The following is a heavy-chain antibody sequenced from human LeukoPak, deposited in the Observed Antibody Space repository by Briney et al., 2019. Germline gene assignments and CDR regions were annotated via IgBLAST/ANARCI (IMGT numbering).Heavy chain of an antibody. Sequence: GSLRLSCAASGFTFSSYAMSWVRQAPGKGLEWVSAISGSGGSTYYADSVKGRFTISRDNSKNTLYLQMNSLIAEDTAVYYCAKGTDFTMIVLTPLDYWGQGTLVTVSS. J-gene: IGHJ4*02. V-gene: IGHV3-23*01. CDR2: ISGSGGST. CDR3: AKGTDFTMIVLTPLDY. D-gene: IGHD3-22*01. CDR1: GFTFSSYA.